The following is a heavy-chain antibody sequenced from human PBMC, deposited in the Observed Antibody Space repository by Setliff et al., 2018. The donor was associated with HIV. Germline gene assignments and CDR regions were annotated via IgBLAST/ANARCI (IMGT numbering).Heavy chain of an antibody. CDR3: ARAGVVVAATSYYYGTDV. D-gene: IGHD2-15*01. V-gene: IGHV1-46*01. CDR2: INPSGGST. CDR1: GYTFTSYY. J-gene: IGHJ6*02. Sequence: ASVKVSCKASGYTFTSYYMHWVRQAPGQGLEWMGIINPSGGSTSYAQKFQGRVTMTRDTSTSTVYMELSSLRSEDTAVYYCARAGVVVAATSYYYGTDVWGQGTTVTVS.